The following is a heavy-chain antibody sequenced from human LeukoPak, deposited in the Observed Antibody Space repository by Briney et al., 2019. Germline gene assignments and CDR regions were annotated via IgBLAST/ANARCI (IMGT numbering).Heavy chain of an antibody. CDR3: AKPPRIAVAGYYFDY. D-gene: IGHD6-19*01. Sequence: PGGSLRLSCAASGFTFSSYAMSWVRQAPGKGLEWVSAISGSGGSTYYADSVKGRFTISRDNSKNTLYLQMNSLRAEDTAVYYCAKPPRIAVAGYYFDYWGQGTLVTVSS. V-gene: IGHV3-23*01. CDR1: GFTFSSYA. J-gene: IGHJ4*02. CDR2: ISGSGGST.